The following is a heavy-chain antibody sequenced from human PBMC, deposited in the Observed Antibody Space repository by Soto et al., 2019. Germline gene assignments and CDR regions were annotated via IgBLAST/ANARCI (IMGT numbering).Heavy chain of an antibody. CDR1: GFSFSSYG. J-gene: IGHJ4*02. Sequence: QVQLVESGGGVVQPGGSLRLSCAASGFSFSSYGIRWVRQAPGKGLEWVAVVSNEGSIQYYADSVKGRFTISRDNSENTVFLQMNSLRSEDTAVYYCAKEGGTLGTSASYGFDYWGQGSRVTVSS. CDR3: AKEGGTLGTSASYGFDY. V-gene: IGHV3-30*18. D-gene: IGHD3-16*01. CDR2: VSNEGSIQ.